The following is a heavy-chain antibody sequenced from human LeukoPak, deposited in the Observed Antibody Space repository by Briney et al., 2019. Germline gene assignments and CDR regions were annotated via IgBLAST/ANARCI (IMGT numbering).Heavy chain of an antibody. J-gene: IGHJ4*02. CDR2: IWYDGSNK. D-gene: IGHD3-3*01. CDR3: ARGIDRTYYDFWSGYYLDY. V-gene: IGHV3-33*01. Sequence: GGSLILSCAASGFSFSDSGIHWVRQAPGKELERVAVIWYDGSNKYYADSVKGRFTISRDNSKNTLYLQMNSLRAEDTAVYYCARGIDRTYYDFWSGYYLDYWGQGTLVTVSS. CDR1: GFSFSDSG.